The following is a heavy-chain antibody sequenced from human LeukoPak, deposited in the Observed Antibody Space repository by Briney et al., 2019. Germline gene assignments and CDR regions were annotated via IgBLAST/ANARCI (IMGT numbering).Heavy chain of an antibody. CDR1: GFTVSSNY. CDR2: IYSGGST. V-gene: IGHV3-66*01. J-gene: IGHJ6*02. Sequence: PGGSLRLSCAASGFTVSSNYMSWVRQAPGKGLEWVSVIYSGGSTYYADSVKGRFTISRDNSKNTLYLQMNSLRAEDTAVYYCARDRYSSSRDGMDVWGQGTTVTVSS. D-gene: IGHD6-13*01. CDR3: ARDRYSSSRDGMDV.